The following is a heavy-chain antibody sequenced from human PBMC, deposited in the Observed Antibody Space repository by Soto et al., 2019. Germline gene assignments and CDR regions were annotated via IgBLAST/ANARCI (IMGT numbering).Heavy chain of an antibody. D-gene: IGHD2-2*01. J-gene: IGHJ6*02. CDR1: GYTFTSYG. Sequence: ASVKVSCKASGYTFTSYGISWVRQAPGQGLEWMGWISDYNGNTNYAQKLQGRVTMTTDTSTSTAYMELRSLRSDDMAVYYCARDRGVYCSSTSCYYGMDVWGQGTTVTVSS. V-gene: IGHV1-18*03. CDR3: ARDRGVYCSSTSCYYGMDV. CDR2: ISDYNGNT.